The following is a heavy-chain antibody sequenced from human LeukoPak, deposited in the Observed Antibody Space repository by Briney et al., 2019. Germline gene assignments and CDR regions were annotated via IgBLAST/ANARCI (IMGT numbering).Heavy chain of an antibody. CDR3: ATGWKLDY. CDR2: IYYSGST. J-gene: IGHJ4*02. D-gene: IGHD2-15*01. CDR1: GGSISSYY. Sequence: SETLSLTCTVSGGSISSYYWSWIRQPPGKGLEWIVDIYYSGSTNYNPSLKSRVTISVDTSTNQFSLKLSSVTAADTAVYYCATGWKLDYWGQGTLVTVSS. V-gene: IGHV4-59*12.